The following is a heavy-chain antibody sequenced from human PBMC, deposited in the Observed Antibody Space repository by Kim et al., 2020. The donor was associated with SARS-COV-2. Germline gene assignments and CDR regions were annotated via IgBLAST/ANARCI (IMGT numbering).Heavy chain of an antibody. CDR1: GFTFSSYA. D-gene: IGHD3-9*01. Sequence: GGSLRLSCAASGFTFSSYAMSWVRQAPGKGLEWVSAISGSGGSTYYADSVKGRFTISRYNSKNTLYLQMNSLRAEDTAVYYCAKSTYYDILTGYYCDYWGQGTLVTVSS. CDR2: ISGSGGST. J-gene: IGHJ4*02. CDR3: AKSTYYDILTGYYCDY. V-gene: IGHV3-23*01.